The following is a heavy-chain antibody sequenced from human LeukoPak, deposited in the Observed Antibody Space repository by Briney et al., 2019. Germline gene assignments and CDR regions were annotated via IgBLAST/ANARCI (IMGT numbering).Heavy chain of an antibody. CDR2: VYPGDSET. CDR3: ARLRGATFVMSYFDY. Sequence: GESLKISCKGSGYSFTSYWIGWVRQMPGKGLEWRGIVYPGDSETKYSPSFQGQVTISADKSISTAYLQWSSLKASDTAMYYCARLRGATFVMSYFDYWGQGALVTVSS. D-gene: IGHD3-16*02. V-gene: IGHV5-51*01. J-gene: IGHJ4*02. CDR1: GYSFTSYW.